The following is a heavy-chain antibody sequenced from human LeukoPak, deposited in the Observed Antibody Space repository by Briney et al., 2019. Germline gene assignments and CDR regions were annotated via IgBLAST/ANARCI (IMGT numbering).Heavy chain of an antibody. J-gene: IGHJ6*03. D-gene: IGHD3-10*01. Sequence: SETLSLTCAVYGGSFSSYYWSWIRQPPGKGLEWIGEINHIGSTKYNPSLKSRVTISVDTSKNQFSLKLSSVTAADTAVYYCARQGGSYYGSGRVYYYMDVWGKGTTVTISS. V-gene: IGHV4-34*01. CDR1: GGSFSSYY. CDR2: INHIGST. CDR3: ARQGGSYYGSGRVYYYMDV.